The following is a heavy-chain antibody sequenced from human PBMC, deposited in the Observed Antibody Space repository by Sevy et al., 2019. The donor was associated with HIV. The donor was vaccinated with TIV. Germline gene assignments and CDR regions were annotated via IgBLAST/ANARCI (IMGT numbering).Heavy chain of an antibody. Sequence: GGSLRLSCAASGFRFSSFAMIWVRQAPGKGLGWVSEICGGDGSTYYADSVKGRFTISRDNSKNTVYLQMSSLRAEDTALYYCAKGGHSDYCGADTLDIWGQGTMVTVS. V-gene: IGHV3-23*01. J-gene: IGHJ3*02. CDR3: AKGGHSDYCGADTLDI. CDR1: GFRFSSFA. D-gene: IGHD3-22*01. CDR2: ICGGDGST.